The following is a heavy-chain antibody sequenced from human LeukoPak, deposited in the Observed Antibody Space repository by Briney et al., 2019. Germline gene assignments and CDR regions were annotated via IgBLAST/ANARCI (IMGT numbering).Heavy chain of an antibody. J-gene: IGHJ4*02. D-gene: IGHD2-15*01. CDR1: GFTFSDHY. CDR2: TRNKANSYTT. Sequence: PGGSLRLSCAASGFTFSDHYMDWVRQAPGKGLEWVGRTRNKANSYTTEYAASVKGRFTISRDDSKNSPYLQMNSLKTEDTAVYYCARTLTAYCSGGSCYSYYFDYWGQGTLVTVSS. V-gene: IGHV3-72*01. CDR3: ARTLTAYCSGGSCYSYYFDY.